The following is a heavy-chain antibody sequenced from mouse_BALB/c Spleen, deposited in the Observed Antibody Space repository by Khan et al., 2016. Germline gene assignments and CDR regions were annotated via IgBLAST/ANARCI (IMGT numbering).Heavy chain of an antibody. D-gene: IGHD3-3*01. J-gene: IGHJ4*01. V-gene: IGHV5-17*02. CDR1: GFTFSSFG. CDR2: ISSGSSTI. Sequence: EVELVESGGGLVQPGGSRKLSCAASGFTFSSFGMHWVRQAPEKGLEWVAYISSGSSTIYYADTVKGRFTISRDNPKNTLFLQMTSLRAEDSAMYYCARKGDRNSSAMDYWGQGTSVTVSS. CDR3: ARKGDRNSSAMDY.